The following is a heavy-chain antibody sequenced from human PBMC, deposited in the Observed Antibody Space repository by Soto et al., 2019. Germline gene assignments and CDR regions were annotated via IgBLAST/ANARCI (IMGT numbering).Heavy chain of an antibody. CDR1: GGTFSSYT. CDR2: IIPSFAIP. CDR3: ASNAVIGDIGLVPAPITAMDV. J-gene: IGHJ6*02. D-gene: IGHD2-2*02. Sequence: QVQLVQSGAEVKKPGSSVKVSCKASGGTFSSYTFTWVRQAPGQGLEWMGRIIPSFAIPTHAQKFQGRVTITADKSSXTASMVLRSLGSEAPAVYSCASNAVIGDIGLVPAPITAMDVWGRGTTVTVSS. V-gene: IGHV1-69*02.